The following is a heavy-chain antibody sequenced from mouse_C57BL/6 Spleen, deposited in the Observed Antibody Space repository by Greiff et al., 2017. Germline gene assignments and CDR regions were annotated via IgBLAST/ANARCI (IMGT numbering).Heavy chain of an antibody. CDR3: AILTTVVASYAMDD. CDR2: INPSSGYT. V-gene: IGHV1-4*01. CDR1: GYTFTSYT. J-gene: IGHJ4*01. Sequence: VQLQQSGAELARPGASVKMSCKASGYTFTSYTMHWVKQRPGQGLEWIGYINPSSGYTKYNQKFKDKATLTADKSSSTAYMQLSSLASEDSAVYYCAILTTVVASYAMDDWGQGTSVTVSS. D-gene: IGHD1-1*01.